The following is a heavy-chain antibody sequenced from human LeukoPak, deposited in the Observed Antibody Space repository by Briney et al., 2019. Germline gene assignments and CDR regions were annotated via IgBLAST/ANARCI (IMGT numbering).Heavy chain of an antibody. D-gene: IGHD3-9*01. CDR2: INVNSGDT. CDR3: ARSYYDVLTGNYMWLAP. J-gene: IGHJ5*02. V-gene: IGHV1-2*02. Sequence: ASVKVSCQASGYRFTDYYIHWVRQAPGQGLEWMGWINVNSGDTYHSQKFQDRVTMTGDTSINTAYMELSWLRSDDTAVFYCARSYYDVLTGNYMWLAPWGQGTLVSVSS. CDR1: GYRFTDYY.